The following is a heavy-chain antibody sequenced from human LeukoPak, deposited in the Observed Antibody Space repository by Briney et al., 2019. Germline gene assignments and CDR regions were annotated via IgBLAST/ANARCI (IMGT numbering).Heavy chain of an antibody. CDR3: AKDKSSSWYEGFDY. V-gene: IGHV3-9*01. CDR1: GLPFDVYA. J-gene: IGHJ4*02. Sequence: GGSLRLSCAASGLPFDVYAMHCVRQAPGKGLEWVSGISWNSGSIGYADSVKGRFTIYRDNAKNSLYLKMNSLRAEDTALYYCAKDKSSSWYEGFDYWGQGTLVTVSS. D-gene: IGHD6-13*01. CDR2: ISWNSGSI.